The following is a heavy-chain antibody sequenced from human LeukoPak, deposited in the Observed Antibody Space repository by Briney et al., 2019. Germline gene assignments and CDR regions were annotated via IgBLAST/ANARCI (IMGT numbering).Heavy chain of an antibody. J-gene: IGHJ5*02. CDR3: ARPRSLAVAGTWFDP. CDR1: GGSISSGGYY. Sequence: SETLSLTCTVSGGSISSGGYYWSWIRQHPGKGLEWIGSIYYSGSTYYNPSLKSRVTISVDTSKNQFSLKLSSVTAADTAVYYCARPRSLAVAGTWFDPWGQGTLVTVSS. CDR2: IYYSGST. D-gene: IGHD6-19*01. V-gene: IGHV4-39*01.